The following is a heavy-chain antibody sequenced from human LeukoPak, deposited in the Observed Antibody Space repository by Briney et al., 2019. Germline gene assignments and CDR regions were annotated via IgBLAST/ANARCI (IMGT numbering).Heavy chain of an antibody. J-gene: IGHJ6*02. CDR2: IYTSGST. Sequence: PSETLSLTCTVSGGSIRSNYRSWIRQPAGKGLEWIGRIYTSGSTNYNPSLKSRVTMSLDTSKKQFSLKLRSVTAADTAVYYCARGDCSSTSCPYYYYGMDVWGQGTTVTVSS. CDR3: ARGDCSSTSCPYYYYGMDV. V-gene: IGHV4-4*07. CDR1: GGSIRSNY. D-gene: IGHD2-2*01.